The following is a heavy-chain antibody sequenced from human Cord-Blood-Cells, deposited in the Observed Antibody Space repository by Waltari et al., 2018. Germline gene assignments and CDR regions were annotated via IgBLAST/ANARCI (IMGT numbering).Heavy chain of an antibody. CDR3: ARHGGEVVRGVSSFTY. CDR2: INHSGST. J-gene: IGHJ4*02. D-gene: IGHD3-10*01. CDR1: GGSFSGYY. V-gene: IGHV4-34*01. Sequence: QVQLQQWGAGLLKPSETLSLTCAVYGGSFSGYYWSWIRQPPGKGLEWIGKINHSGSTTYNPSLRCRVTISVVTPTTRFSLKLSSVTAAETSVYYCARHGGEVVRGVSSFTYWGQVTLVTVSS.